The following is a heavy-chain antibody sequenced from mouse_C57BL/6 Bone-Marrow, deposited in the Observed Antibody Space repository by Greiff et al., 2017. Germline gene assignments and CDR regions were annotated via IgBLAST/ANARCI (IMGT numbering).Heavy chain of an antibody. CDR2: ISSGGSYT. CDR1: GFTFSSYG. Sequence: DVKLVESGGDLVKPGGSLKLSCAASGFTFSSYGMSWVRQTPDKRLEWVATISSGGSYTYYPDSVKGRITISKDNAQNTLYLQISSLKSEDTAMYGYARPAYGFDYWGQGTTLTVSS. V-gene: IGHV5-6*02. J-gene: IGHJ2*01. D-gene: IGHD1-1*01. CDR3: ARPAYGFDY.